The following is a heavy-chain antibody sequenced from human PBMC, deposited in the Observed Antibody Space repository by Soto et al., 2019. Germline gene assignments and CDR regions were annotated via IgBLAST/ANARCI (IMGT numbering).Heavy chain of an antibody. CDR3: ARPRGDYYDSSGLFDY. Sequence: QVQLVQSGAEVKKPGSSVKVSCKASGGTFSSYTISWVRQAPGQGLEWMGRIIPILGIANYAQKFQGRVTITADKSTSTAYMELSSLRSEDTAVYYCARPRGDYYDSSGLFDYWGQGTLVTVSS. J-gene: IGHJ4*02. CDR1: GGTFSSYT. CDR2: IIPILGIA. V-gene: IGHV1-69*02. D-gene: IGHD3-22*01.